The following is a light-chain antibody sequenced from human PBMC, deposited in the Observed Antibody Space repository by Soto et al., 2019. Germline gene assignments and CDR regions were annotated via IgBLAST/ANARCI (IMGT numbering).Light chain of an antibody. Sequence: QSALTQPASVSGSPGQSITISCTGTSGDVGGYKYVSWYQQHPGKAPKLIIYEVSNRPSGVSSRFSGSKSGNTASLTISGLQAEDEADYYCSSYTSTTTVIFGGGTKLTVL. CDR2: EVS. V-gene: IGLV2-14*01. CDR1: SGDVGGYKY. CDR3: SSYTSTTTVI. J-gene: IGLJ2*01.